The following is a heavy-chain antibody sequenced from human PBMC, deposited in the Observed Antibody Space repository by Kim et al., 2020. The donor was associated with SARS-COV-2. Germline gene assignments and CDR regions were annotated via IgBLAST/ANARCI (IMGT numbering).Heavy chain of an antibody. V-gene: IGHV3-23*01. CDR3: AKERGGAVAGRGNRYFDY. CDR2: ISGSGGST. Sequence: GGSLRLSCAASGFTFSSYAMSWVRQAPGKGLEWVSAISGSGGSTYYADSVKGRFTISRDNSKNTLYLQMNSLRAEDTAVYYCAKERGGAVAGRGNRYFDYWGQGTLVTVSS. CDR1: GFTFSSYA. D-gene: IGHD6-19*01. J-gene: IGHJ4*02.